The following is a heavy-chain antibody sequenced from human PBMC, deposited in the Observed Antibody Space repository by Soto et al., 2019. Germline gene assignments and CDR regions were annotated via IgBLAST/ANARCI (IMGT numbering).Heavy chain of an antibody. J-gene: IGHJ6*02. CDR2: ISSSSSYI. V-gene: IGHV3-21*01. CDR3: ARSSGDSYAPFEVEDYYGMDV. D-gene: IGHD5-18*01. CDR1: GFTFSSYS. Sequence: EVQLVESGGGLVKPGGSLRLSCAASGFTFSSYSMNWVRQAPGKGLEWVSSISSSSSYIYYADSVKGRFTISRDNAKNSLYLQMNSLRAEDTAVYYCARSSGDSYAPFEVEDYYGMDVWGQGTTVTVSS.